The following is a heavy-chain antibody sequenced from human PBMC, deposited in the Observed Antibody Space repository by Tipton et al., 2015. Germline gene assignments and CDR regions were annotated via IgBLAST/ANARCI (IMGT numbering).Heavy chain of an antibody. CDR3: ARDVAGATE. CDR1: GFTFSRYW. CDR2: IKQDGSEK. V-gene: IGHV3-7*01. J-gene: IGHJ4*02. Sequence: GSLRLSCAASGFTFSRYWMSWVRQAPGKGLEWVANIKQDGSEKYYVDSVKGRFTISRDNAKNSLYLQMNSLRAEDTAVYYCARDVAGATEWGQGTLVTVSS.